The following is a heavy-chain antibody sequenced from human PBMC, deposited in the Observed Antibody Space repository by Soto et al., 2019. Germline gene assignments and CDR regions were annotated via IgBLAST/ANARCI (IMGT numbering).Heavy chain of an antibody. CDR3: AKDLSLWNYRGNAFDI. CDR2: ISYDGSNK. CDR1: GFTFSSYG. V-gene: IGHV3-30*18. Sequence: QVQLVESGGGVVQPGRSLRLSCAASGFTFSSYGMHWVRQAPGKGLEWVAVISYDGSNKYYADSVKGRFTISRDNSKNTLYLQMNSLRAEDTAVYYCAKDLSLWNYRGNAFDIWCQGTMVTVSS. D-gene: IGHD1-7*01. J-gene: IGHJ3*02.